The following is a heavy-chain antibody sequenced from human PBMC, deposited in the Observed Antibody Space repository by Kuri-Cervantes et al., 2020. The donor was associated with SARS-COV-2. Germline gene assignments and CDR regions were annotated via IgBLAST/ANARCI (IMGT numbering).Heavy chain of an antibody. CDR2: IGASSSYI. CDR1: GFTLTGYG. V-gene: IGHV3-21*04. J-gene: IGHJ4*02. CDR3: ARSQGEWDLLVPIAY. D-gene: IGHD1-26*01. Sequence: GESLKISCAASGFTLTGYGMNWVRQAPGKGLEWVSSIGASSSYIYYADSVKGRFTISRDNTKNSLYLQMNSLRAEDTAVYYCARSQGEWDLLVPIAYWGRGTLVTVSS.